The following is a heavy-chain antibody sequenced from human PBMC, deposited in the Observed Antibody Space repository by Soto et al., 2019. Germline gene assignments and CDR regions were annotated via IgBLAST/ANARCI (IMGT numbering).Heavy chain of an antibody. CDR2: INPATGAA. D-gene: IGHD3-3*01. J-gene: IGHJ3*02. CDR3: ARGGGVGVAGSAAFDM. V-gene: IGHV1-2*02. Sequence: QLHLVQSGAVVKKPGASVTVSCSASGYPVTAYYIHWVRQAPGRGLEWMGGINPATGAAKYTQTFQGRVTMTRDTPTSTVFMELSGLTSEDTAVFYCARGGGVGVAGSAAFDMWGQGTVVTVSS. CDR1: GYPVTAYY.